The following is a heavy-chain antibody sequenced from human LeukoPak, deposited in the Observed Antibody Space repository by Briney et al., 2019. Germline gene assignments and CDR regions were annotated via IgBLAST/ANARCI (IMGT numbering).Heavy chain of an antibody. CDR1: GGSISSYY. CDR2: IYTSGST. CDR3: ARSVVVVAANYYYYYYMDV. J-gene: IGHJ6*03. Sequence: PSETLSLTCTVSGGSISSYYWSWIRQPAGKGLEWIGRIYTSGSTNYNPSLKSRVTMSVGTSKNQFSLKLSSVTAADTAVYYCARSVVVVAANYYYYYYMDVWGKGTTVTVSS. V-gene: IGHV4-4*07. D-gene: IGHD2-15*01.